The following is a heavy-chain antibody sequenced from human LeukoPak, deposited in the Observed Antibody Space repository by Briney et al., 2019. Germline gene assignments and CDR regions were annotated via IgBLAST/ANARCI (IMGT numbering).Heavy chain of an antibody. D-gene: IGHD3-22*01. J-gene: IGHJ4*02. CDR1: GGTFSSYA. CDR2: IIPIFGTA. V-gene: IGHV1-69*05. Sequence: SVKVSCKASGGTFSSYAISWVRQAPGQGLEWIGGIIPIFGTANYAQKFQGRVTITTDESTSTAYMELSSLRSEDTAVYYCARDADSSGSMGYWGQGTLVTVSS. CDR3: ARDADSSGSMGY.